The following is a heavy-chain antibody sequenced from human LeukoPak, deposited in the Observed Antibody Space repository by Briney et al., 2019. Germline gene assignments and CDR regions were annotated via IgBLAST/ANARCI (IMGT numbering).Heavy chain of an antibody. CDR1: GFIFSDYY. CDR2: ISSTGSTI. CDR3: ARILRWRPLFDY. J-gene: IGHJ4*02. Sequence: GGSLRLSCAASGFIFSDYYMSWIRQAPGTGLQWVSHISSTGSTIYYADSVKGRFTISRDNAKNSLYLQMNSLRVEDTAVYYCARILRWRPLFDYWGQGTLVTVSS. D-gene: IGHD4-23*01. V-gene: IGHV3-11*01.